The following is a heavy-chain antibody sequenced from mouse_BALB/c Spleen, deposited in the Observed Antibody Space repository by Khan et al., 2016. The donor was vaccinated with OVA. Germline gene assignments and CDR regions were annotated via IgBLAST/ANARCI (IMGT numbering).Heavy chain of an antibody. Sequence: EVQLVESGPSLVKPSQTLSLSCSVTSDSITSGFWNWIRKFPGNKFEYLGYITYSGNIYYNPSLKSRISITRDTSKSQYYLQVNSVTTEDTATYYCARSYGSWAMDYWGQGTSVTVSS. CDR3: ARSYGSWAMDY. D-gene: IGHD1-1*01. CDR1: SDSITSGF. CDR2: ITYSGNI. V-gene: IGHV3-8*02. J-gene: IGHJ4*01.